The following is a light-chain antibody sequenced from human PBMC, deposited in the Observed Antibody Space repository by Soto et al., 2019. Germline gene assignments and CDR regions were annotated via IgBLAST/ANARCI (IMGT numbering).Light chain of an antibody. CDR3: QVWDISSDQYL. CDR1: NIASKS. Sequence: SYDLTQPPSVSVAPGQTARITCGGNNIASKSVHWYQQRPGQAPVLVLYDDSNRPSGIPARFSGSNSGSTATLTISSVEAGDEADYFCQVWDISSDQYLFGAGTKVTV. CDR2: DDS. V-gene: IGLV3-21*02. J-gene: IGLJ1*01.